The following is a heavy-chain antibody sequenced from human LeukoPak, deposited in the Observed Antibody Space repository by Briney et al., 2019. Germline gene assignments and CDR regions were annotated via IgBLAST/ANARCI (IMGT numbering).Heavy chain of an antibody. CDR3: ARARTGASFAFDI. D-gene: IGHD7-27*01. J-gene: IGHJ3*02. V-gene: IGHV4-4*07. Sequence: SETLSLTCTVSGGSISSYYWSWVRQPAGKGLEWIGRIYTSGSTNYNPSLKSRVTVSVGTSNKQFSLKLRSVTAADTAVYYCARARTGASFAFDIWGQGTLVTVSS. CDR2: IYTSGST. CDR1: GGSISSYY.